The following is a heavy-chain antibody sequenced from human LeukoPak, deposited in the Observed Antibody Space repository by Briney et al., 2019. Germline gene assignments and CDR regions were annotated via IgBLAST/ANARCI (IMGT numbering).Heavy chain of an antibody. CDR3: ARESALEEQWLGGAFDI. D-gene: IGHD6-19*01. CDR2: INPSGGNT. CDR1: GYTFTSYY. V-gene: IGHV1-46*01. Sequence: ASVKVSCKASGYTFTSYYMHWVRQAPGQGLEWMGIINPSGGNTSYAQKFQGRVTMTRDTSTSTVYMELSSLRSEDTAVYYCARESALEEQWLGGAFDIWGQGTVVTVSS. J-gene: IGHJ3*02.